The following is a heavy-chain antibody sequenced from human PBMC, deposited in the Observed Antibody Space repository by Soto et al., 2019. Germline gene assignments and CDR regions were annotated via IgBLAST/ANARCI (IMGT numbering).Heavy chain of an antibody. Sequence: QVQLQQWGAGLLKPSETLSLTCAVYGGSFSGYYWSWIRQPPRKGLEWIGEINHSGSTNYNPSLKSRVTISVDTSKNQFSLKLSSVTAADTAVYYCARGMRFLEWLPTSPGGGLGTLVTVSS. J-gene: IGHJ4*02. V-gene: IGHV4-34*01. CDR1: GGSFSGYY. D-gene: IGHD3-3*01. CDR3: ARGMRFLEWLPTSPG. CDR2: INHSGST.